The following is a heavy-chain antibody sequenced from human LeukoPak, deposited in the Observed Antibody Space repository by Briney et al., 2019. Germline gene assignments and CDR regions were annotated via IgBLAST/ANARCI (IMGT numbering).Heavy chain of an antibody. CDR3: ARYIVVVPAAPRSGAFDI. Sequence: SSETLSLTCTVSGGSISSYYWSWIRQPPGKGLEWIGYIYYSGSTYYNPSLKSRVTISVDRSKNQFSLKLSSVTAADTAAYYCARYIVVVPAAPRSGAFDIWGQGTMVTVSS. J-gene: IGHJ3*02. V-gene: IGHV4-59*12. CDR2: IYYSGST. D-gene: IGHD2-2*01. CDR1: GGSISSYY.